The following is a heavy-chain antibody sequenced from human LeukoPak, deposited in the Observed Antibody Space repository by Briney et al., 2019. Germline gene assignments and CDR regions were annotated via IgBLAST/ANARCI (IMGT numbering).Heavy chain of an antibody. Sequence: GGSLRLSCAASGFTFSSYEMNWVRQAPGKGLEWVSYISSSGFTIYYADSVKGRFTISRDNAKNSLYLQMDSLRAEDTAVYYCARGQWLVDPYWGQGTLVTVSS. CDR2: ISSSGFTI. CDR3: ARGQWLVDPY. J-gene: IGHJ4*02. CDR1: GFTFSSYE. V-gene: IGHV3-48*03. D-gene: IGHD6-19*01.